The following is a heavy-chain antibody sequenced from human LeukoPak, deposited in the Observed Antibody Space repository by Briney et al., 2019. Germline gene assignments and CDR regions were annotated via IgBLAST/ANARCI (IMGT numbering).Heavy chain of an antibody. CDR3: AKGGSVTAPDDAFGI. D-gene: IGHD5/OR15-5a*01. CDR1: GFTFSNYW. J-gene: IGHJ3*02. V-gene: IGHV3-7*03. Sequence: GGSLRLSCAASGFTFSNYWMSWVRQAPGKGLEWVANIKVDGSEKYYLDSVKGRFTISRDNAKNSVYLQMNSLRAEDTAVYYCAKGGSVTAPDDAFGIWGQGTMVTVSS. CDR2: IKVDGSEK.